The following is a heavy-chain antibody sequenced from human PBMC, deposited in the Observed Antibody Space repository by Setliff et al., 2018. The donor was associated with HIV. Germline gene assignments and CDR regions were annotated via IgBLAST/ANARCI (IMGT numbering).Heavy chain of an antibody. CDR2: IYHSGST. D-gene: IGHD2-2*01. Sequence: PSETLSLTCAVSGYSISSGYYWGWIRQPPGKGLEWIGSIYHSGSTYYNPSLKSRVTISVDTSKNQFSLKLSSVTAADTAVYYCARHFGGDYQLPDLFDYWGQGTLVTVSS. CDR1: GYSISSGYY. J-gene: IGHJ4*02. V-gene: IGHV4-38-2*01. CDR3: ARHFGGDYQLPDLFDY.